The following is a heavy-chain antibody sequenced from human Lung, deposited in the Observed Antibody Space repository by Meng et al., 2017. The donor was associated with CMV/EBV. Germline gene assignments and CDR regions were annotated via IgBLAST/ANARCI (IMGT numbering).Heavy chain of an antibody. CDR3: AKVRVGHCNSTSCYDY. CDR1: GFTFSSYG. D-gene: IGHD2-2*01. V-gene: IGHV3-30*02. J-gene: IGHJ4*02. Sequence: CAASGFTFSSYGMHWVRQAPGKGLEWVAFIRYDGSNKYYADSVKGRFTISRNNSKNTLYLQMNSLRAEDTAVYYCAKVRVGHCNSTSCYDYWGQGKXVTVSS. CDR2: IRYDGSNK.